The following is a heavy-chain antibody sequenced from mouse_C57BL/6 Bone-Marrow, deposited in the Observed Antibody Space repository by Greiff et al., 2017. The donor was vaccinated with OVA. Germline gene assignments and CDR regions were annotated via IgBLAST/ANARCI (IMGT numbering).Heavy chain of an antibody. CDR3: ARETTVVDDYAMDY. V-gene: IGHV15-2*01. J-gene: IGHJ4*01. Sequence: QVQLKESGSELRSPGSSVKLSCKDFDSEVFPIAYMSWVRQKPGHGFEWIGGILPSIGRTIYGEKFEDKATLDADTLSNTAYLELNSLTSEDSAIYYCARETTVVDDYAMDYWGQGTSVTVSS. D-gene: IGHD1-1*01. CDR1: DSEVFPIAY. CDR2: ILPSIGRT.